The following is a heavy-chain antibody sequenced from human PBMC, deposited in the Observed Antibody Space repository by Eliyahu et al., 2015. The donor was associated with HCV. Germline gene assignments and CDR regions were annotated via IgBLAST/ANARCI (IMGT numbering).Heavy chain of an antibody. CDR1: GFIFSRAW. J-gene: IGHJ3*01. D-gene: IGHD3-16*01. V-gene: IGHV3-15*01. CDR3: ATTSHAHTYGYAFDF. CDR2: IKAKTEGGTT. Sequence: ELQLVESGGGLLKAGESLRVSCAGTGFIFSRAWMTWVRQAPGRGLEWVGRIKAKTEGGTTDLAAPVQGRSTISRDDSKGLLYLQIDNVKAEDTAMYYCATTSHAHTYGYAFDFWGRGTMVIVSS.